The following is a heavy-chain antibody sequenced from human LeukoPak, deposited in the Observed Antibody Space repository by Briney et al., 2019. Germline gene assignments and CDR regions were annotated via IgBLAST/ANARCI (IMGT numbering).Heavy chain of an antibody. V-gene: IGHV4-59*11. CDR1: GGSINSHY. CDR2: IFYSGST. J-gene: IGHJ4*02. CDR3: ARGAGSHAYA. D-gene: IGHD6-19*01. Sequence: NPSETLSLTCTVSGGSINSHYWSWIRQPPGKGLEWIGYIFYSGSTNYNPSLKSRVTISVDRSTSHFSLKLRSVTAADTAVYYCARGAGSHAYAWGQGTLVTVSS.